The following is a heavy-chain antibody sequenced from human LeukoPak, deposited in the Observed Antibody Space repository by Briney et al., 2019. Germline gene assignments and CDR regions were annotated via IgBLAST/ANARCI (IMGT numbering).Heavy chain of an antibody. V-gene: IGHV4-59*11. CDR2: IYDSGST. J-gene: IGHJ4*02. Sequence: NTSETLSLTCTVSGDSISSHYWSWIRQPPGKGLEWIGYIYDSGSTNYNPSLKSRVTISVDTSKNQFSLKLSSVTAAATAVYYCARFPRYWGQGILVTVSS. CDR3: ARFPRY. CDR1: GDSISSHY.